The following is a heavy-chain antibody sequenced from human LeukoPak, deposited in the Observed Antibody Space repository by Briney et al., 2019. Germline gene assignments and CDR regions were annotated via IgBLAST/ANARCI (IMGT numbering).Heavy chain of an antibody. Sequence: TGGSLRLSCAASGFTFSRSWMTWVRQAPGKGLEWVAPIKDDGRDKYYVDSVKGRFTISRDNAKNSLYLQMNSLRVEDTAVYYCADLGYNDGGQGTLVTVSS. CDR3: ADLGYND. J-gene: IGHJ4*02. CDR2: IKDDGRDK. D-gene: IGHD2-15*01. CDR1: GFTFSRSW. V-gene: IGHV3-7*01.